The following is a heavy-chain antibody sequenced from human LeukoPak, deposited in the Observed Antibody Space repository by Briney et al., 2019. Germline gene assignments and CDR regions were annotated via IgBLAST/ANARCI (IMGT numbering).Heavy chain of an antibody. CDR1: GFTFSSYS. CDR2: ISSSSSTI. Sequence: GGSLRLSCAASGFTFSSYSMNWVRQAPGKGLEWVSYISSSSSTIYYADSVKGRFTISRDNAKNSLYLQMNSLRDEDTAVYYCARDSPRGYYDSSGYLRHFDYWGQGTLVTVSS. CDR3: ARDSPRGYYDSSGYLRHFDY. V-gene: IGHV3-48*02. D-gene: IGHD3-22*01. J-gene: IGHJ4*02.